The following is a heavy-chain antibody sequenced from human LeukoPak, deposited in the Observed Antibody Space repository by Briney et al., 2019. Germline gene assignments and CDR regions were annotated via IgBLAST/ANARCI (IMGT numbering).Heavy chain of an antibody. CDR3: ARGVSRGYYDSSGYWNY. Sequence: QPGGSLRLSCAASGFTFSSYWMSWVRQAPGKGLEWVANIKQDGSEKYYVDSVKGRFTISRDNAKNSLYLQMSSLRAEDTAVYYCARGVSRGYYDSSGYWNYWGQGTLVTVSS. CDR1: GFTFSSYW. CDR2: IKQDGSEK. D-gene: IGHD3-22*01. V-gene: IGHV3-7*01. J-gene: IGHJ4*02.